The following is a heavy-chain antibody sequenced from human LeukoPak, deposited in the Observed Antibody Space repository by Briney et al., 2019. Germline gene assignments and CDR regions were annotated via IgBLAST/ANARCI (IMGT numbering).Heavy chain of an antibody. J-gene: IGHJ4*02. Sequence: PGASVKVSCKASGYTFTSYDINWVRQATGQGLEWMGWMNPNSGNTGYAQKFQGRVTITRNTSTSTAYMELSSLRSEDTAVYYCARELLWFGESNFDYWGQGTLVTVSS. CDR1: GYTFTSYD. V-gene: IGHV1-8*03. D-gene: IGHD3-10*01. CDR3: ARELLWFGESNFDY. CDR2: MNPNSGNT.